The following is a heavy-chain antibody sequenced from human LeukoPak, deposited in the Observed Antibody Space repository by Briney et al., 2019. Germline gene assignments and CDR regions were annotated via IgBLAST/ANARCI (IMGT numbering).Heavy chain of an antibody. Sequence: SVKVSCKASGGTFISYAISWVRQAPGQGLEWMGGIIPIFGTANYAQKFQGRVTITADESTSTAYMELSSLRSEDTAVYYCARDHYDILTGPPYYYYGMDVWGKGTTVTVSS. J-gene: IGHJ6*04. CDR1: GGTFISYA. V-gene: IGHV1-69*01. D-gene: IGHD3-9*01. CDR2: IIPIFGTA. CDR3: ARDHYDILTGPPYYYYGMDV.